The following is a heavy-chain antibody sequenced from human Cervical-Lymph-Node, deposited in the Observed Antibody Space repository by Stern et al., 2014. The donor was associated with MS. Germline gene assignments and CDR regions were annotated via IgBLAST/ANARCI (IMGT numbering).Heavy chain of an antibody. Sequence: QMQLVQSGAEVKKPGASVKVSCKASGYTFTDYYVHWVRQAPGQGLEWMGWMNPNSGGTNRAQKFQGRVTMTRDASISTAYMELSGLTSDDTAVYYCARACGYKNSGSLGTCNWFDPWGRGTVVTVSS. J-gene: IGHJ5*02. CDR2: MNPNSGGT. CDR3: ARACGYKNSGSLGTCNWFDP. D-gene: IGHD3-16*01. V-gene: IGHV1-2*02. CDR1: GYTFTDYY.